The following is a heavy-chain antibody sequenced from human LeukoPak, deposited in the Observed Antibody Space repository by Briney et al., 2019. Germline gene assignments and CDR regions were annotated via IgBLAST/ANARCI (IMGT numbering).Heavy chain of an antibody. CDR3: ARQLPTAAADTRGYFDY. CDR2: LYYGENS. D-gene: IGHD6-25*01. CDR1: GGSISIISSSAYY. Sequence: SETLSLTCTVSGGSISIISSSAYYWGWIRQAPGKGLEWIGSLYYGENSHYNPSLKSRATLSVDTSNNQFSLKLTSVTAADAAVYFCARQLPTAAADTRGYFDYWGQGTVVTVSS. J-gene: IGHJ4*02. V-gene: IGHV4-39*01.